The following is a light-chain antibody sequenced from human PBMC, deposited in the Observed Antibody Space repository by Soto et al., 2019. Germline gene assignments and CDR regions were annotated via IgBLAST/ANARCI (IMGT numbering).Light chain of an antibody. J-gene: IGKJ1*01. Sequence: DIQMTQSPSSLSASVGDRVTITCRASQGISNYLAWYQQKPGKVPKLLIYGASTRATGVPARFSASGSGTEFTLTISSLQSEDFAVYCCQQYNNWPRTFGQGTKVEIK. CDR2: GAS. CDR3: QQYNNWPRT. CDR1: QGISNY. V-gene: IGKV1-27*01.